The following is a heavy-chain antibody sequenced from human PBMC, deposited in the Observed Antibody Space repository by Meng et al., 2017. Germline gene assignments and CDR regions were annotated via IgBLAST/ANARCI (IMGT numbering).Heavy chain of an antibody. D-gene: IGHD3-10*01. V-gene: IGHV1-2*06. CDR2: IDPKSGDT. CDR1: GYNFPDYW. Sequence: ASVKVSCKPSGYNFPDYWLHWVRRAPGQGLEWMGRIDPKSGDTHYAQRFQGRVTMTGDTSISTAYMELSSLRSEDTAVYYCASGKGWFGERSSDYWGQGTLVTVSS. J-gene: IGHJ4*02. CDR3: ASGKGWFGERSSDY.